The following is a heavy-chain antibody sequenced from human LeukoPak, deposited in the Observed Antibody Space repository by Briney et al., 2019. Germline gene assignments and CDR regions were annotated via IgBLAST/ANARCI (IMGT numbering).Heavy chain of an antibody. J-gene: IGHJ5*02. V-gene: IGHV1-69*05. CDR3: ARDNYAGANWFDP. Sequence: SVKVSCKASGVTFSSYAISWVRQAPGQGLEWMGGIIPIFGTANYAQKFQGRVTITTDESTSTAYMELSSLRSEDTAVYYCARDNYAGANWFDPWGQGTLVTVSS. CDR1: GVTFSSYA. CDR2: IIPIFGTA. D-gene: IGHD1-7*01.